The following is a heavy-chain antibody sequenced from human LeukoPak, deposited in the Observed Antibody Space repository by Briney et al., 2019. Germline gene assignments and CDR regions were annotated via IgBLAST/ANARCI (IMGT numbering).Heavy chain of an antibody. Sequence: GGSLRLSCAASGFIVNNIFMSWVRQAPGKGLEWVSIIYSNGDTYYADSLRGRFTIPRDNTKNTLYLQVNSLRAEDTAVYYCARGGAPNLADYWGPGTLVAVSS. CDR3: ARGGAPNLADY. CDR2: IYSNGDT. D-gene: IGHD4/OR15-4a*01. CDR1: GFIVNNIF. V-gene: IGHV3-53*01. J-gene: IGHJ4*02.